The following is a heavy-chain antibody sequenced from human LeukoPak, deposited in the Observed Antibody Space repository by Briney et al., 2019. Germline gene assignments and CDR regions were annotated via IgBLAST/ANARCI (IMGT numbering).Heavy chain of an antibody. J-gene: IGHJ5*02. Sequence: GGSLRLSCAASGFTFSSYAMSWVRQAPGKGLEWVSAISAGGGSTYYADSVKGRFTISRDNSKNTLYLQMNSLRAEDTAVYYCARGVVPAANNWFDPWGQGTLVTVSS. D-gene: IGHD2-2*01. CDR3: ARGVVPAANNWFDP. CDR1: GFTFSSYA. CDR2: ISAGGGST. V-gene: IGHV3-23*01.